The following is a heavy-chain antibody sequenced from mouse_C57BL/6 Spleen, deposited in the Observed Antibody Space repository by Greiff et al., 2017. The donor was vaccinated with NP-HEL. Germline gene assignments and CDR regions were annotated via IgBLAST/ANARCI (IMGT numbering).Heavy chain of an antibody. J-gene: IGHJ2*01. CDR3: ARFGGYDYDDY. CDR2: IDPSDSYT. D-gene: IGHD2-4*01. V-gene: IGHV1-50*01. CDR1: GYTFTSYW. Sequence: QVQLQQSGAELVKPGASVKLSCKASGYTFTSYWMQWVKQRPGQGLEWIGEIDPSDSYTNYNQKFKGKATLTVDTSSSTAYMQLSSLTSEDSAVYYCARFGGYDYDDYWGQGTTLTVSS.